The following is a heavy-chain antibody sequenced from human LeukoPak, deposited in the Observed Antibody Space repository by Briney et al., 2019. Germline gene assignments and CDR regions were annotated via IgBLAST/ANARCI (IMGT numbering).Heavy chain of an antibody. Sequence: PSETLSLTCTVSGGSISSGGYYWSWIRQHPGKGLEWIGYIYYSGSTYYNPSLKSRVTISVDTSKNQFSLKLSSVTAADTAVYYCARGGAGGSGAFDIWGQGTMVTVSS. CDR1: GGSISSGGYY. CDR2: IYYSGST. CDR3: ARGGAGGSGAFDI. V-gene: IGHV4-31*03. J-gene: IGHJ3*02. D-gene: IGHD1-26*01.